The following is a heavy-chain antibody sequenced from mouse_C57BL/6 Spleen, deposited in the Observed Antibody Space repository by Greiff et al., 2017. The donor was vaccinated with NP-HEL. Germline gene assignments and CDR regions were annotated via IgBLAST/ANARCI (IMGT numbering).Heavy chain of an antibody. CDR3: ARGLYGSGFAY. V-gene: IGHV3-6*01. Sequence: DVHLVESGPGLVKPSQSLSLTCSVTGYSITSGYYWNWIRQFPGNKLEWMGYISYDGSNNYNPSLKNRISITRDTSKNQFFLKLNSVTTEDTATYYCARGLYGSGFAYWGQGTLVTVSA. D-gene: IGHD1-1*01. CDR2: ISYDGSN. J-gene: IGHJ3*01. CDR1: GYSITSGYY.